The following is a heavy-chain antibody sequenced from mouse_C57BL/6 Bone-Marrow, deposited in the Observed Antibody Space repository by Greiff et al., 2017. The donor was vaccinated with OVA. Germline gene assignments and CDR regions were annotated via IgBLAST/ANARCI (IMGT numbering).Heavy chain of an antibody. CDR3: ARPIYYGNYVTRYFDV. Sequence: VQLQQSVAELVRPGASVKLSCTASGYNIKNTYMHWVKQRPEQGLEWIGRIDPANGNTNYAQKFQGKATLTADTSSNTAYLQLRSLTSEDTAIYYCARPIYYGNYVTRYFDVWGTGTTVTVSS. J-gene: IGHJ1*03. CDR1: GYNIKNTY. V-gene: IGHV14-3*01. D-gene: IGHD2-1*01. CDR2: IDPANGNT.